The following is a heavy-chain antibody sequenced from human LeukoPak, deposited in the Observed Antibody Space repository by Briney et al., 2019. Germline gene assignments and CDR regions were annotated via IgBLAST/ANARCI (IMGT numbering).Heavy chain of an antibody. J-gene: IGHJ6*04. CDR3: ARDNGKNSYYYYGMDV. CDR2: ISSSSNTV. CDR1: GFTFSTYE. Sequence: PGGSLRLSCAASGFTFSTYEMRWVRQAPGKGLEWVSYISSSSNTVYYVDSVKGRFTISRDNAKNSLYLQMNSLRAEDTAVYYCARDNGKNSYYYYGMDVWGKGTTVTVSS. V-gene: IGHV3-48*03. D-gene: IGHD2-8*01.